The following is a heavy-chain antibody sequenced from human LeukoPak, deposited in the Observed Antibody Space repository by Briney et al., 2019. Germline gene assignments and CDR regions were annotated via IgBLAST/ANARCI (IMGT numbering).Heavy chain of an antibody. CDR2: IYYSGST. Sequence: SETLSLTCTVSGGSISSSSYYWGWIRQPPGKGLEWIGSIYYSGSTYYNPSLKSRVTISVDTSKNQFSLKLSSVTAADTAVYYCARSRYSSSSAPFDYWSQGTLVTVSS. J-gene: IGHJ4*02. D-gene: IGHD6-6*01. CDR1: GGSISSSSYY. CDR3: ARSRYSSSSAPFDY. V-gene: IGHV4-39*01.